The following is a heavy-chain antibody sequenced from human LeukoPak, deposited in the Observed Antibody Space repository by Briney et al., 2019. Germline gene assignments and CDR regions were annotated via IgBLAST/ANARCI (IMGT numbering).Heavy chain of an antibody. CDR1: GFTFSSYA. J-gene: IGHJ4*02. CDR3: AKGDFWSGYFDY. CDR2: ISGSGGST. Sequence: GGSLRLSCAASGFTFSSYAMSWVRQAPGKGLEWVSAISGSGGSTYYADSVKGRFTISRDNSKNTLYLQMNSLRAEGTAVYYCAKGDFWSGYFDYWGQGTLVTVSS. D-gene: IGHD3-3*01. V-gene: IGHV3-23*01.